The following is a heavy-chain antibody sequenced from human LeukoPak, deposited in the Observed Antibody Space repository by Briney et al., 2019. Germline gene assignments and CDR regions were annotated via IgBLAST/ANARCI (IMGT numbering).Heavy chain of an antibody. D-gene: IGHD3-22*01. Sequence: GGSLRLSCAASGFTVNNNYMTWVRQAPGKGLEWVSVIYSSGSKSYADSVKGRFIISRDDSKNTLYLQMNSLRVEDTAVYYCARDDDSSGTHWGQGTLVTVSS. CDR2: IYSSGSK. J-gene: IGHJ4*02. CDR3: ARDDDSSGTH. V-gene: IGHV3-53*01. CDR1: GFTVNNNY.